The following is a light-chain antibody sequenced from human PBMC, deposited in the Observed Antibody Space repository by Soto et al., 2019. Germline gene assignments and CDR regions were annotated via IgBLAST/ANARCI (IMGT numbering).Light chain of an antibody. Sequence: DIQMTQSPSTLSASVGDRVTITCRASQSISSWLAWYQQIPGKAPKLLIYKASSLESGVPSRFSGSGSGTESTLTISRLQTDDCATYYCEQYNSYPWKFGQGPKVEIK. J-gene: IGKJ1*01. CDR2: KAS. CDR3: EQYNSYPWK. V-gene: IGKV1-5*03. CDR1: QSISSW.